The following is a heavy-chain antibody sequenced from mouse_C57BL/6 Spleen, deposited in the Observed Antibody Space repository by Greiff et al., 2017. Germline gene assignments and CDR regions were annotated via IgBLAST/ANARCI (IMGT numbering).Heavy chain of an antibody. D-gene: IGHD3-1*01. CDR3: ARRGTGRYFDG. CDR2: IDPSDSYT. V-gene: IGHV1-50*01. Sequence: QVQLQQPGAELVKPGASVKLSCKASGYTFTSYWMQWVKQRPGQGLEWIGEIDPSDSYTNYTQKFKGKATLTVDTSSSTAYMQLSSLASEDSAVYYCARRGTGRYFDGGGAGTTHTVSS. CDR1: GYTFTSYW. J-gene: IGHJ1*01.